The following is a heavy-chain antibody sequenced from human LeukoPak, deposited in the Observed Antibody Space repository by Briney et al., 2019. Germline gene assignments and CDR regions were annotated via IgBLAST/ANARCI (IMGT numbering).Heavy chain of an antibody. D-gene: IGHD4-23*01. V-gene: IGHV4-59*01. Sequence: SETLSLTCTVSGGSISSYYWSWIRQPPGKGLEWIGYIYYSGSTNYNPSLKSRVTISVDTSKNQFSLKLSSVTAADTAVYYCAVGGNSYYFDYWGQGTLVTVSS. J-gene: IGHJ4*02. CDR3: AVGGNSYYFDY. CDR2: IYYSGST. CDR1: GGSISSYY.